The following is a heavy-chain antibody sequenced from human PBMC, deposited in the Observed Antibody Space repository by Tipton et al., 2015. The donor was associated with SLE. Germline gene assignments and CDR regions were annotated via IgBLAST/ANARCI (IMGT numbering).Heavy chain of an antibody. D-gene: IGHD5-12*01. Sequence: QLVQSGAEVKKPGESLKIFCKGSGYSFTSYWIGWVRQMPGKGLEWMGIINPGDSDTRYSPAFQGQVTISVDKSISTAYLQWSSLKTSDTAMYYCDRGYSGFYDGFDIWGQGTMVTVSS. J-gene: IGHJ3*02. CDR1: GYSFTSYW. CDR3: DRGYSGFYDGFDI. V-gene: IGHV5-51*01. CDR2: INPGDSDT.